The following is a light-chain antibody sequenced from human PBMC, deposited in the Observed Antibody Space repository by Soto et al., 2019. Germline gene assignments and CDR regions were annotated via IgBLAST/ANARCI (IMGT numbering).Light chain of an antibody. CDR2: GAS. CDR3: QQFVTSPRT. V-gene: IGKV3-20*01. Sequence: ELVLTQSPDTLSLSPGERATLSCRASQSVSSSYLAWYQQKPGQAPRLLIYGASSRATGVPGRFRGSGSGTDFSLTISRLEPEDFAVYYCQQFVTSPRTFSQGPRVDIK. J-gene: IGKJ1*01. CDR1: QSVSSSY.